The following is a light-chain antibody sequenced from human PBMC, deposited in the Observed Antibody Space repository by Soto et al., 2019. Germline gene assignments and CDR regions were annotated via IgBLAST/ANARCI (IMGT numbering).Light chain of an antibody. CDR2: DAS. J-gene: IGKJ3*01. V-gene: IGKV1-33*01. CDR1: QDITSY. CDR3: QHCNYLPI. Sequence: GDRVTITCQASQDITSYLNWYQHKPGKAPKLLIYDASILEAGVPLRFSGSGSGTDFTLTISSLQPEDVATYYCQHCNYLPIFGPGTTVDFK.